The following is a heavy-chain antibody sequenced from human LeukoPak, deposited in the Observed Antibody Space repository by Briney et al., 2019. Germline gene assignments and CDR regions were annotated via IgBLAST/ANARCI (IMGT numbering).Heavy chain of an antibody. CDR3: ARFSSSWEGYFDY. Sequence: SETLSLTCAVYGGSFGSSYWSWIRQPPGKGLEWLGYIYYSGSTNYNPSLKSRVTISLDTSKNQFSLKLSSVTAADTAVYYCARFSSSWEGYFDYWGQGTLVTVSS. D-gene: IGHD6-13*01. V-gene: IGHV4-59*01. J-gene: IGHJ4*02. CDR2: IYYSGST. CDR1: GGSFGSSY.